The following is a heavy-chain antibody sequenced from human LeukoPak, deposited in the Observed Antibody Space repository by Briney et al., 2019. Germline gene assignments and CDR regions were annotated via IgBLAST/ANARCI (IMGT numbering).Heavy chain of an antibody. V-gene: IGHV3-23*01. J-gene: IGHJ6*03. CDR2: ISGSGGST. D-gene: IGHD4-11*01. CDR3: AKDPQQLYASFYYIDV. CDR1: GFTFSSYG. Sequence: GGSLRLSCAASGFTFSSYGMSWVRQAPGKGLEWVSAISGSGGSTHYADSVKGRFTISRDNSKNTLYLQMNSLRAEDTAVYYCAKDPQQLYASFYYIDVGDKGTTVTVSS.